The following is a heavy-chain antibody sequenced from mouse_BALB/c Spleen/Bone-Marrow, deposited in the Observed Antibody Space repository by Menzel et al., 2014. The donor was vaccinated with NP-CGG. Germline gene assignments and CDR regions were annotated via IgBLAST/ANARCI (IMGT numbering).Heavy chain of an antibody. Sequence: QVTLKESGPGILQPSQTLSLTCSFSGFSLSTSGMGVSWIRQPSGKGLEWLAHIYWDDDKRYNPSLKSRLTISKDTSRNQVFLNITSVDTADAASYYCARKRPHYDGNCLDFWGQGTTLAVSS. CDR1: GFSLSTSGMG. D-gene: IGHD1-1*01. CDR2: IYWDDDK. J-gene: IGHJ2*01. CDR3: ARKRPHYDGNCLDF. V-gene: IGHV8-12*01.